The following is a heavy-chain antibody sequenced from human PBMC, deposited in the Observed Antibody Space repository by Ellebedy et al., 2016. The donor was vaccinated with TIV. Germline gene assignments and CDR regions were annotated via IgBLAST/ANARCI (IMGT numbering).Heavy chain of an antibody. CDR2: VNHSGNT. D-gene: IGHD4-17*01. J-gene: IGHJ4*02. CDR3: ARDSDGYGDYRDY. V-gene: IGHV4-34*01. Sequence: GSLRLSCAVYGGSFSDFHWSWIRQPPGKGLEWIGEVNHSGNTNYNPSLKSRVTISVDTSKNQFSLKLSSVAAADTAVYYCARDSDGYGDYRDYWGQGTLVTVSS. CDR1: GGSFSDFH.